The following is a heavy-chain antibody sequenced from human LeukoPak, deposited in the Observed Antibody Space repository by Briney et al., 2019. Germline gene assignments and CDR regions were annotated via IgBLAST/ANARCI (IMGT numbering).Heavy chain of an antibody. CDR3: ARSQRLGYSSSWDLFSRFDY. CDR2: IKQDGSEK. D-gene: IGHD6-13*01. Sequence: GGSLRLSCAASGFTFSDYYMSWVRQAPGKGLEWVANIKQDGSEKYYVDSVKGRFTISRDNAKNSLYLQMNSLRAEDTAVYYCARSQRLGYSSSWDLFSRFDYWGQGTLVTVSS. V-gene: IGHV3-7*01. J-gene: IGHJ4*02. CDR1: GFTFSDYY.